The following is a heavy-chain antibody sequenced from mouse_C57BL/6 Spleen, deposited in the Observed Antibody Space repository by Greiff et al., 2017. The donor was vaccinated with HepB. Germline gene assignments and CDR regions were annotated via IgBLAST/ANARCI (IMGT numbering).Heavy chain of an antibody. CDR2: IDPETGGT. J-gene: IGHJ4*01. D-gene: IGHD1-1*01. Sequence: VQVVESGAELVRPGASVTLSCKASGYTFTDYEMHWVKQTPVHGLEWIGAIDPETGGTAYNQKFKGKAILTADKSSSTAYMELRSLTSEDSAVYYCTSYGSSSYAIDYWGQGTSVTVSS. V-gene: IGHV1-15*01. CDR1: GYTFTDYE. CDR3: TSYGSSSYAIDY.